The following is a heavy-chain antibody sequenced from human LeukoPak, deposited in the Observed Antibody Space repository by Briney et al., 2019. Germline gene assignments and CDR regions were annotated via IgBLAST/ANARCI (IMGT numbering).Heavy chain of an antibody. CDR3: ARASITGTRVDY. J-gene: IGHJ4*02. CDR2: IIPIFGTA. V-gene: IGHV1-69*05. Sequence: ASVKVSCKASGGTFSSYAISWVRQAPGQGLEWMGRIIPIFGTANYAQKFQGRVTITTDESTSTAYMELSSLRSEDTVVYYCARASITGTRVDYWGQGTLVTVSS. D-gene: IGHD1-20*01. CDR1: GGTFSSYA.